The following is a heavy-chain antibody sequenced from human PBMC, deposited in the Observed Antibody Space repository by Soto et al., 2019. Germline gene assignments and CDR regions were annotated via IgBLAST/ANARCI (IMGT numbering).Heavy chain of an antibody. J-gene: IGHJ6*02. D-gene: IGHD2-15*01. CDR3: ARSQGGSSSLDIYYNYYYGVDV. Sequence: QVQLVQSGAEVKKPGSSVKVSCKAPGGTFSSYAISWVRQAPGQGLEWMGGIIPIFGTAKYAQKFQGRVTITADESTSTGYMELSSLRSEDTAVYYCARSQGGSSSLDIYYNYYYGVDVWGPGDTLKVS. CDR1: GGTFSSYA. V-gene: IGHV1-69*01. CDR2: IIPIFGTA.